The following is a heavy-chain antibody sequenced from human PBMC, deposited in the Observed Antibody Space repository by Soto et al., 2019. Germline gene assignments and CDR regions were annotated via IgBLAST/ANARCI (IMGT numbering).Heavy chain of an antibody. CDR3: SRMVGGSGIYA. Sequence: SETLSLTCTVSGDSITSSVYYWDWIRQPPGKGLEWIGSIYYNGDTYYTPSLKSRVTISIHTSKIQFSLRLTSVTAADTALYYGSRMVGGSGIYARGQGDMLPISA. D-gene: IGHD2-15*01. V-gene: IGHV4-39*01. CDR2: IYYNGDT. CDR1: GDSITSSVYY. J-gene: IGHJ4*02.